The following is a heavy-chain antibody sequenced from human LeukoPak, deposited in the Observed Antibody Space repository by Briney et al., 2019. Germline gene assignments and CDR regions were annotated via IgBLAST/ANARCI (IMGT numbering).Heavy chain of an antibody. CDR2: INPNSGGT. V-gene: IGHV1-2*02. Sequence: GASVKVSCKASGYTFTGYYMHWVRQAPGQGLEWMGWINPNSGGTNYAQKFQGRVTMTRDTSISTAYMELSRLRSDDTAVYYCARGTYDILNGGSAFDIWGQGTTVTVSS. CDR3: ARGTYDILNGGSAFDI. D-gene: IGHD3-9*01. CDR1: GYTFTGYY. J-gene: IGHJ3*02.